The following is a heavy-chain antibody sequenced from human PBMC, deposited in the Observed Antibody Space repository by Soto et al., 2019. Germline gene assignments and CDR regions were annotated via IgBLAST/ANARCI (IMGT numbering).Heavy chain of an antibody. V-gene: IGHV1-46*01. CDR2: INPDGGTT. D-gene: IGHD3-22*01. J-gene: IGHJ1*01. CDR3: AKDVDSSGFWYFQR. CDR1: GYTFTSYC. Sequence: GASVKVSCKASGYTFTSYCIHWVRQAPGQGLEWMGIINPDGGTTSYAQKFQGRITMTRDTSTSTLYMELSSLTSEDTAVYYCAKDVDSSGFWYFQRWGQGTLVTVSS.